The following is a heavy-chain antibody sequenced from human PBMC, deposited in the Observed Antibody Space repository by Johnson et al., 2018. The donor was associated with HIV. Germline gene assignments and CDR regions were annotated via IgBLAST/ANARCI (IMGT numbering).Heavy chain of an antibody. CDR3: AGDFYVVVATPFLGCACGI. CDR2: ISSSGSTI. D-gene: IGHD2-15*01. J-gene: IGHJ3*02. Sequence: VQLVESGGGVVQPGRSLRLSCAASGFTFSSYAMHWVRQAPGKGLEWVSSISSSGSTIYSADSVKGRFTISRDNAKKSLYLQMNSLRAEDTSLYYCAGDFYVVVATPFLGCACGIWGRGTMVTVSS. V-gene: IGHV3-48*04. CDR1: GFTFSSYA.